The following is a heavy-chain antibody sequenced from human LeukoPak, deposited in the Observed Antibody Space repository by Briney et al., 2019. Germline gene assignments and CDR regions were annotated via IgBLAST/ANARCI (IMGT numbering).Heavy chain of an antibody. Sequence: SETLSLTCAVYGGSFSGYYWRWIRQPPGKGLEWIGEINHSGSTNYNPSLKSRVTISVDTSKNQSSLKLSSVTAADTAVYYCARGRRGNIVVVPAALGVYYFDYWGQGTLVTVSS. CDR3: ARGRRGNIVVVPAALGVYYFDY. CDR1: GGSFSGYY. J-gene: IGHJ4*02. D-gene: IGHD2-2*01. V-gene: IGHV4-34*01. CDR2: INHSGST.